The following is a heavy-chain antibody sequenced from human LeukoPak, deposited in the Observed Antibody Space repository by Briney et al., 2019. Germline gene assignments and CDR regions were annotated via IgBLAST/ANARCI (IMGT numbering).Heavy chain of an antibody. CDR3: ARGPLPSSYYDILTGYSRMAAEYFQH. Sequence: SVKVSCKASGGTFSSYAISWVRQAPGQGLEWMGGIIPIFGTANYAQKFQGRVTITADESTSTAYMELSSLRSEVTAVYYCARGPLPSSYYDILTGYSRMAAEYFQHWGQGTLVTVSS. V-gene: IGHV1-69*13. J-gene: IGHJ1*01. CDR2: IIPIFGTA. D-gene: IGHD3-9*01. CDR1: GGTFSSYA.